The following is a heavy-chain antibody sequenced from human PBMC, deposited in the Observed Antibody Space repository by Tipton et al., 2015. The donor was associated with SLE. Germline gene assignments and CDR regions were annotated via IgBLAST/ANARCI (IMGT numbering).Heavy chain of an antibody. CDR1: GFTFSSYW. Sequence: SLRLSCAASGFTFSSYWMSWVRQAPGKGLEWVANIKQDGSEKYYVDSVKGRFTISRDNAMNSLYLQMNSLRAEDTAVYYCARGRGGEQWLVDYWGQGTLVTVSS. CDR2: IKQDGSEK. D-gene: IGHD6-19*01. J-gene: IGHJ4*02. V-gene: IGHV3-7*05. CDR3: ARGRGGEQWLVDY.